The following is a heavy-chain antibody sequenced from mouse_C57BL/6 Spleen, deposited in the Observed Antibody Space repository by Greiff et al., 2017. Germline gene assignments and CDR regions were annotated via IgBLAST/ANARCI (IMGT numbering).Heavy chain of an antibody. D-gene: IGHD1-1*01. J-gene: IGHJ3*01. CDR1: GYTFTDHT. Sequence: QVQLQQSDAELVKPGASVKLSCKVSGYTFTDHTIHWMKQRPEQGLEWIGYIYPTDGSTNYNQKFKGKATLTADKSSSTAYMQLNSLASEDAAVYFCTEWTTVVPFAYWGQGTLVTVSA. CDR3: TEWTTVVPFAY. V-gene: IGHV1-78*01. CDR2: IYPTDGST.